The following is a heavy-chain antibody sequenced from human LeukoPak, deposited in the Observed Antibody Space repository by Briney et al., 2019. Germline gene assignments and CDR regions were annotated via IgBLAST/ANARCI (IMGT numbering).Heavy chain of an antibody. V-gene: IGHV4-59*08. D-gene: IGHD1-1*01. J-gene: IGHJ4*02. Sequence: SETLSLTCTVSGDSISPYYWSWIRQPPGKGLEWIGHVSYFGSTDYDPYLEGRVTISIDTSKSQFSLNLRSVTAADTAVYYCVRHKGGTTYDYWGQGPLVTVS. CDR2: VSYFGST. CDR3: VRHKGGTTYDY. CDR1: GDSISPYY.